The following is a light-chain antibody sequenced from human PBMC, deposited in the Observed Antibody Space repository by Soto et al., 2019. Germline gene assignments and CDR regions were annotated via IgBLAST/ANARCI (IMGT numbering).Light chain of an antibody. CDR1: QGISSF. Sequence: IQLTQSPSSLSASIGDRVTITCRASQGISSFLARYQQKPGKAPKLLIYGASTLQSGVPSRFSGSGSGTDFTLTIGSLQPEDIATYYCQQLNSFPIPFGPGTKVDIK. V-gene: IGKV1-9*01. J-gene: IGKJ3*01. CDR3: QQLNSFPIP. CDR2: GAS.